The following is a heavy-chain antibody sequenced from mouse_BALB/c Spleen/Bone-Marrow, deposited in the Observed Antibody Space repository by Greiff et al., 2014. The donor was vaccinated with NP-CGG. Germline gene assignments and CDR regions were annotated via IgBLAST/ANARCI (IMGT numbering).Heavy chain of an antibody. D-gene: IGHD2-1*01. CDR3: ARREGNHAAWFAY. Sequence: VQLQQPGPDLVKPPQSLSLTCTVTGYSITSGYSWHWIRQFPGNKLEWMGYIHYSGSTNYNPSLKSRISITRDTSKNQFFLQLNSVTTEDTATYYCARREGNHAAWFAYWGQGTLVTVSA. V-gene: IGHV3-1*02. CDR1: GYSITSGYS. CDR2: IHYSGST. J-gene: IGHJ3*01.